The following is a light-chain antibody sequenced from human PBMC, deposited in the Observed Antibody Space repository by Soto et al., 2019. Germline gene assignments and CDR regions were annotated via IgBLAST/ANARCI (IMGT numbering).Light chain of an antibody. CDR2: AAS. CDR3: QHSHSAPLT. J-gene: IGKJ4*02. Sequence: DIQMTQSPSSLSASVGDRVTITCRASQSIASHLNWYQLKPGKAPKLLIFAASSLLSGVPSRFSGSGSGTDFTLTITSLQPEDSATYSCQHSHSAPLTFVGGTKVQIK. CDR1: QSIASH. V-gene: IGKV1-39*01.